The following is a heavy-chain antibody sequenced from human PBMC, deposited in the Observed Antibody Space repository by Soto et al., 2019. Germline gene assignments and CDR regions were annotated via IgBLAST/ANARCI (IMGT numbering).Heavy chain of an antibody. CDR3: ARGAGYDYVWGSYGGLDY. V-gene: IGHV4-59*01. J-gene: IGHJ4*02. CDR1: GGSISSYY. CDR2: IYYSGST. D-gene: IGHD3-16*01. Sequence: SETLSLTCTVSGGSISSYYWSWIRQPPGKGLEWIGYIYYSGSTNYNPSLKSRVTISVDTSKNQFSLKLSSVTAADTAVYYCARGAGYDYVWGSYGGLDYWGQGTLVTVPQ.